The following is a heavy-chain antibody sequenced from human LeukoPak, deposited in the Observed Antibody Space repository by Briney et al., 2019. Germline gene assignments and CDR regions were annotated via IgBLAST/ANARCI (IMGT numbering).Heavy chain of an antibody. CDR1: GFSISLYT. Sequence: GGSLRLSCEASGFSISLYTMNWVRKAPGKGLEWVSYIHSSSETIYYGDSVKGRFTISRDNGKNSLYLQMNSLRAEDTAVYYCARDQSDFWSIGYYYMDVWGKGTTVTVSS. J-gene: IGHJ6*03. V-gene: IGHV3-48*04. D-gene: IGHD3-3*01. CDR3: ARDQSDFWSIGYYYMDV. CDR2: IHSSSETI.